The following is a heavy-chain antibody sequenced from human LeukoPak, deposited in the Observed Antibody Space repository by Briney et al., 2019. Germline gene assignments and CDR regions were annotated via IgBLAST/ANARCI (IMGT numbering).Heavy chain of an antibody. CDR3: ARDLSFYGSSGSFDY. V-gene: IGHV3-7*01. CDR1: GFTFSSYW. J-gene: IGHJ4*02. Sequence: GGSLRLSCAASGFTFSSYWMSWVRQAPGKGLEWVANIKQDGSEKYYVDSVKGRFTISRDNAKNSLHLQMNSLRAEDTAVYYCARDLSFYGSSGSFDYWGQGTLVTVSS. CDR2: IKQDGSEK. D-gene: IGHD3-22*01.